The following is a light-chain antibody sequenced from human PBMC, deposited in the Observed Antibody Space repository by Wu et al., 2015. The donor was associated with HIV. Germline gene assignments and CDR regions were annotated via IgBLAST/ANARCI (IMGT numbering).Light chain of an antibody. J-gene: IGKJ3*01. CDR3: QQYGSTPFT. CDR1: QSVTSDY. V-gene: IGKV3-20*01. Sequence: IVLTQSPGTLSLSPGERATLSCRASQSVTSDYLAWYQQQPGQAPRLLIYGTSTRATGIPERFGGSGSGTDFTLTISRLEPEDFAVYYCQQYGSTPFTFGPGTESRY. CDR2: GTS.